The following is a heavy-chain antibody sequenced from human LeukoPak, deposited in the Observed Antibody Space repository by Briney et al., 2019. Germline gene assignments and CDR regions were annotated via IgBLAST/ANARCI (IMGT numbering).Heavy chain of an antibody. J-gene: IGHJ3*02. CDR2: IYYSGST. D-gene: IGHD4-11*01. V-gene: IGHV4-30-4*08. Sequence: SETLSLTCTVSGGSISSGDYYWSWIRQPPGKGLEWIVYIYYSGSTYYNPSLKSRVTISVHTSKNQFSLKLSSVTAADTAGYYCARDPPHYSNYGGGAFDIWGQGTMVTVSS. CDR3: ARDPPHYSNYGGGAFDI. CDR1: GGSISSGDYY.